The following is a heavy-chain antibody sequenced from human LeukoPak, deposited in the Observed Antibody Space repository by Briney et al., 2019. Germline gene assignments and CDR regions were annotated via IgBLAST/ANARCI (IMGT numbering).Heavy chain of an antibody. D-gene: IGHD3-9*01. CDR2: IYYSGST. CDR3: ARGGVYYDILTGPPNQYYFDY. Sequence: SETLSLTCTVSGGSISSGGYYWSWIRQHPGKGLEWIGYIYYSGSTYYNPSLKSRVTISVDTSKNQFSLKLSSVTAADTAVYYCARGGVYYDILTGPPNQYYFDYWGQGTLVTVSS. J-gene: IGHJ4*02. V-gene: IGHV4-31*03. CDR1: GGSISSGGYY.